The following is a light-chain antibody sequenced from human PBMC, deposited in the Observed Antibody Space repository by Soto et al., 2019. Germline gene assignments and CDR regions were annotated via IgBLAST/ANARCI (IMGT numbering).Light chain of an antibody. J-gene: IGKJ2*01. CDR2: GAS. CDR3: QQYGSSYT. V-gene: IGKV3-20*01. CDR1: QSISSNF. Sequence: EHVLTQSPGTLSLSPGERATLSCRASQSISSNFLAWYQQKPGQAPRLLIYGASNKIPGIPDRFSGSGSGTDFTLTISRLEPEDFAVYYCQQYGSSYTFGQGTKLEIK.